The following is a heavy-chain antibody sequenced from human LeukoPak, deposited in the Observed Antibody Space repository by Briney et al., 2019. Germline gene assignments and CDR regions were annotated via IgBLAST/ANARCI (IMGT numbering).Heavy chain of an antibody. CDR3: ARTYYDILTGYNPYFDN. J-gene: IGHJ4*02. D-gene: IGHD3-9*01. CDR2: ITSSSTSM. Sequence: GGSLRLSCAASGFTFNNYAMSWVRQAPGKGLEWVSSITSSSTSMYYADPVKGRFTISRDNAKNSLYLQMNSLRAEDTAVYYCARTYYDILTGYNPYFDNWGQGTLVTVSS. V-gene: IGHV3-21*01. CDR1: GFTFNNYA.